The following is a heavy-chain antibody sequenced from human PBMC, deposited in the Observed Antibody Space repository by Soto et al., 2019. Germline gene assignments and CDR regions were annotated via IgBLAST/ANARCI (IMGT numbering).Heavy chain of an antibody. D-gene: IGHD6-13*01. CDR3: ATDLAAAGPFDC. CDR1: GYTLTNYA. V-gene: IGHV1-18*01. J-gene: IGHJ4*02. CDR2: ISAYNGNT. Sequence: QVQLVQSGAEVKKPGASVKVSCKASGYTLTNYAFSWVRQAPGQGLEWMGWISAYNGNTNYPQKLQGRVTMTTDTSTSTAYMELRSLRSDDTAVYYCATDLAAAGPFDCWGQGTLVTISS.